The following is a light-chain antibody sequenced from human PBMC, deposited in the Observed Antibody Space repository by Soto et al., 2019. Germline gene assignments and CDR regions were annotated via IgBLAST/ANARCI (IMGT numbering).Light chain of an antibody. CDR3: CSYAGNSILI. CDR1: SSDVGSYNL. CDR2: EGS. J-gene: IGLJ2*01. Sequence: QSALTQPASVSGSPGQSITISCTGTSSDVGSYNLVSWYQQHPGKAPKLMIYEGSKWPSGISNRFSGSKSGNTASLTISGLQAEDEADYYCCSYAGNSILIFGGGTKVTVL. V-gene: IGLV2-23*01.